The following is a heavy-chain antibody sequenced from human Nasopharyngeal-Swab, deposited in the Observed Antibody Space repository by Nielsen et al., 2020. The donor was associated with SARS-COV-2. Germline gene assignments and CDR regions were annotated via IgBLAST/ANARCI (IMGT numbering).Heavy chain of an antibody. CDR1: GFTFSTYA. CDR2: IDAGGANT. D-gene: IGHD6-19*01. Sequence: GESLKISCAASGFTFSTYAMTWVRQAPGKGLEWVSTIDAGGANTFYADSVKGRFTISRDNSKNTLYLQMNSLRAEDTAVYYCAKRPRIVVAGTGYYFDYWGQGTLVTVSS. CDR3: AKRPRIVVAGTGYYFDY. V-gene: IGHV3-23*01. J-gene: IGHJ4*02.